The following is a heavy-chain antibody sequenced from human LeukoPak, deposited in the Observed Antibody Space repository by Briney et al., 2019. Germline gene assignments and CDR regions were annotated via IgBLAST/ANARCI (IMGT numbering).Heavy chain of an antibody. CDR1: GFTFSSYG. V-gene: IGHV3-33*06. CDR3: AKEGEMAQFDY. Sequence: PGGSLRLSCAASGFTFSSYGMRWVRQAPGKGLEWVAVIWYDGSNKYYADSVKGRFTISRDNSKNTLYLQMNSLRAEDTAVYYCAKEGEMAQFDYWGQGTLVTVSS. J-gene: IGHJ4*02. CDR2: IWYDGSNK. D-gene: IGHD5-24*01.